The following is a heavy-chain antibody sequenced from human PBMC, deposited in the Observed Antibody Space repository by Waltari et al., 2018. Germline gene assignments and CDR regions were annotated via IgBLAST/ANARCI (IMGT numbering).Heavy chain of an antibody. J-gene: IGHJ4*02. V-gene: IGHV3-23*01. D-gene: IGHD3-10*01. Sequence: EVQLLPSGGGLVQPGGSLMLSCAASGFTFSNYAMAWVRQTPGKGLEWVSGISISGTYYADSVKGRLTLSRDNSKDTLDLQMNSLRADDTAVYYCAKAALDYYGSGAYFDHWGQGALVTVSS. CDR2: ISISGT. CDR1: GFTFSNYA. CDR3: AKAALDYYGSGAYFDH.